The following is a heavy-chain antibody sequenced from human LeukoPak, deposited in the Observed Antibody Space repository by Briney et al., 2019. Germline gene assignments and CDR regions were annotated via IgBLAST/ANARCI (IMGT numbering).Heavy chain of an antibody. Sequence: GGSLRLSCAASGFTVSSNYMSWVRHAPGKGLEWVSVIYSGVSTYYADSVKGRFTISRDNSKNTLYLQMNSLRAEDTALYYCARDRRYYDSSGYYFHWYFDLWGRGTLVTVSS. CDR3: ARDRRYYDSSGYYFHWYFDL. V-gene: IGHV3-53*01. CDR1: GFTVSSNY. D-gene: IGHD3-22*01. CDR2: IYSGVST. J-gene: IGHJ2*01.